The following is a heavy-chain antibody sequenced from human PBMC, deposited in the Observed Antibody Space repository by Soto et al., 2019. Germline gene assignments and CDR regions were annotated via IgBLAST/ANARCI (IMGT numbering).Heavy chain of an antibody. Sequence: SQTLSLTCAISGDSVSSKTAAWNWIRQSPSRGLEWLGRTYFRSRWYNDYAISVKSRITINPDASKNQFSLLLNSVTPEDTAVYYCARVSFDHFVHWFDPWGQGTLVTVSS. J-gene: IGHJ5*02. D-gene: IGHD3-9*01. CDR1: GDSVSSKTAA. V-gene: IGHV6-1*01. CDR2: TYFRSRWYN. CDR3: ARVSFDHFVHWFDP.